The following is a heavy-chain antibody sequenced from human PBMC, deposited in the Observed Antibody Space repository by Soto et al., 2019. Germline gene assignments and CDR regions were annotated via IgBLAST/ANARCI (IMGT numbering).Heavy chain of an antibody. CDR3: ARASKPTLRAARTNYFDY. V-gene: IGHV3-21*01. J-gene: IGHJ4*02. CDR2: ISSSSSYI. D-gene: IGHD6-6*01. CDR1: GFTFSSYS. Sequence: PGGSLRLSCAASGFTFSSYSMNWVRQAPGKGLEWVSSISSSSSYIYYADSVKGRFTISRDNAKNSLYLQMNSLRAEDTAVYYCARASKPTLRAARTNYFDYRGQGTLVTVSS.